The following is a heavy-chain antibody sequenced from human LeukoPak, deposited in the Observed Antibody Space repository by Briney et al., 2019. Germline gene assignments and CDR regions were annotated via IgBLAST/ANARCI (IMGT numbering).Heavy chain of an antibody. J-gene: IGHJ4*02. V-gene: IGHV4-30-4*08. D-gene: IGHD3-9*01. CDR3: ARGRGVTGYYPPTLDY. CDR1: GGSISSGDYY. CDR2: IYYSGST. Sequence: PSQTLSLTCTVSGGSISSGDYYWRWVRQPPGKGVEGSGYIYYSGSTYYNPSLKSRVTISVDTSKNQFSLKLSSVTAADTAVYYCARGRGVTGYYPPTLDYWGQGTLVTVSS.